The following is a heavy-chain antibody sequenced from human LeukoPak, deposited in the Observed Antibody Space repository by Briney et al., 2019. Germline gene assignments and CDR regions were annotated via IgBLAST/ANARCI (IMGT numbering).Heavy chain of an antibody. CDR3: ARELVVAYYYYGMDV. CDR2: ISSSSSYI. J-gene: IGHJ6*02. Sequence: GGSLRLSCAASGFTFSSYSMNWVRQAPGKGLEWASSISSSSSYIYYADSVKGRFTISRDNAKNSLYLQMNSLRAEDTAVYYCARELVVAYYYYGMDVWGQGTTVTVSS. CDR1: GFTFSSYS. V-gene: IGHV3-21*01. D-gene: IGHD2-15*01.